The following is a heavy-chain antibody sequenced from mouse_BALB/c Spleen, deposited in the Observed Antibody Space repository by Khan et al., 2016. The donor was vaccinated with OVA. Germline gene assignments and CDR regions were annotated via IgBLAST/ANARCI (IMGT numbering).Heavy chain of an antibody. CDR2: IWGDGST. CDR3: AKFTPDYYSMDY. Sequence: QMQLEESGPGLVAPSQSLSITCSISGFSLTTYGVNWVRQPPGKGLEWLGVIWGDGSTNYHSTLKSRLIISKDNSKRQVFLTLNSLQTDYTATYYCAKFTPDYYSMDYWGQGTSVTVSS. CDR1: GFSLTTYG. V-gene: IGHV2-3*01. D-gene: IGHD1-1*01. J-gene: IGHJ4*01.